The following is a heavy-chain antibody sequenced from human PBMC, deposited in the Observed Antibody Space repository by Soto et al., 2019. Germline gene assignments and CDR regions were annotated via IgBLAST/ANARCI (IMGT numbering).Heavy chain of an antibody. V-gene: IGHV3-7*05. CDR3: TNLVTTGS. D-gene: IGHD4-17*01. CDR1: GFSIRGYW. CDR2: IKEDGSEK. Sequence: GGSLRLSCAASGFSIRGYWMTWVRQIPGKGLEWLANIKEDGSEKYYVDSVKGRFTISRDNAKNALFLQMNSLRAEDTAIYYCTNLVTTGSWGRGTLVTVSS. J-gene: IGHJ5*02.